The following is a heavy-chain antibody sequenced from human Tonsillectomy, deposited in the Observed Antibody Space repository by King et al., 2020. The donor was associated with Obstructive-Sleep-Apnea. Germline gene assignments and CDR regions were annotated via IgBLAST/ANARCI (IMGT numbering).Heavy chain of an antibody. D-gene: IGHD3-10*01. J-gene: IGHJ4*02. CDR3: AKGGYYGSGSYYKDFDY. CDR2: ISGSGGST. V-gene: IGHV3-23*04. Sequence: VQLVESGGGLVQPGGSLRLSCAASGFTFSSYAMSWVLQAPGKGLEVVSAISGSGGSTYYADSVKGRFTISRDNSKNTLYLKMNSRRAEDTAVYYCAKGGYYGSGSYYKDFDYWGQGTLVTVSS. CDR1: GFTFSSYA.